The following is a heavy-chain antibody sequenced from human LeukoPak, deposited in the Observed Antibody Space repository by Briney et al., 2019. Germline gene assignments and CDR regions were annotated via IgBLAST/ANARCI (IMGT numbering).Heavy chain of an antibody. CDR2: IKSKSEHGPT. V-gene: IGHV3-15*01. Sequence: GGPLRLSCGASGLPFSNAWMSGLRQAPGKGREGVGRIKSKSEHGPTDYVAPVKGRFTISRDESQNTLYLQMNSLKTEDTAGYYCTAVEGPVPDYWGQGTLVTVSS. CDR3: TAVEGPVPDY. CDR1: GLPFSNAW. J-gene: IGHJ4*02.